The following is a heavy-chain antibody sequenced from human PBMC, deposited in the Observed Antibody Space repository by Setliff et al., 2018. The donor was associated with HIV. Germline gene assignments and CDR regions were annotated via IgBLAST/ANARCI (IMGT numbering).Heavy chain of an antibody. J-gene: IGHJ4*02. CDR2: MNPGSGNT. CDR3: AREGAVVGTSRPHFDD. CDR1: GYTFTSYY. V-gene: IGHV1-8*02. D-gene: IGHD6-19*01. Sequence: ASVKVSCKASGYTFTSYYIYWVRQAPGQGLEWMGWMNPGSGNTGYSQKFQGRVTMTRNTSISTAYMELNSLESEDTAVYYCAREGAVVGTSRPHFDDWGQGTLVTVSS.